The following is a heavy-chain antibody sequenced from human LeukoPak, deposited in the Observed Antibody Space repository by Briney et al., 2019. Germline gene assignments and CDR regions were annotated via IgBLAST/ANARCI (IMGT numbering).Heavy chain of an antibody. D-gene: IGHD1-26*01. V-gene: IGHV3-23*01. CDR3: AKASFGSYYSNGFDI. CDR1: GLIFSSYA. J-gene: IGHJ3*02. CDR2: ISGSGGST. Sequence: PGGSLRLSCAASGLIFSSYAMSWVRQAPGKGLEWVSGISGSGGSTYYADSVKGRFTISRDNSKNTLYLQMNSLRAEDTAVYYCAKASFGSYYSNGFDIWGQGTMVTVSS.